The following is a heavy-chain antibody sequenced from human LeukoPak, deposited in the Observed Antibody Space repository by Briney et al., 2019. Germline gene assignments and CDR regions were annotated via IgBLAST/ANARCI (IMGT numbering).Heavy chain of an antibody. J-gene: IGHJ4*02. V-gene: IGHV3-43*02. CDR3: ANDYY. Sequence: GGPLTLLCAASGFTFDQFDMHWVRQAPGKGLEWVSLIRADGITTYYADSVKGRFTISRDSSKNSLYLQMNSLRTEDSALYYCANDYYWGQGTLVTVSS. CDR2: IRADGITT. CDR1: GFTFDQFD.